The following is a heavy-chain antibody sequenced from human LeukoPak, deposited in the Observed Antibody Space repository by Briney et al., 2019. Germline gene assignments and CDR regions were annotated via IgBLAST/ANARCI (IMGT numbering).Heavy chain of an antibody. Sequence: GGSLRLSCAASGFTFSSYGMHWVRQAPGKGLEWVAFIRYDGSNKYYADSVKGRFTIYRDESKNTLYLQMNSLRAEDTAVYYCAKARNDTAAAGTGVDYWGQGTLVTVSS. V-gene: IGHV3-30*02. CDR1: GFTFSSYG. CDR3: AKARNDTAAAGTGVDY. D-gene: IGHD6-13*01. CDR2: IRYDGSNK. J-gene: IGHJ4*02.